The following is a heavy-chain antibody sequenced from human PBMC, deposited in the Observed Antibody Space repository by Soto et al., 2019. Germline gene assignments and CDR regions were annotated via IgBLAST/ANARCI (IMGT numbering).Heavy chain of an antibody. CDR3: AARHACSGGGCYAKGPLDL. V-gene: IGHV3-74*03. CDR1: GFTLNSYW. Sequence: EVQLVESGGGVVQPGGSLRLSCEASGFTLNSYWMHWVRQAPGKGLVWVSRIKSDGSTTEYADSVKGRFTISRDSAANTLYLQMNSLRAEDTAVEYCAARHACSGGGCYAKGPLDLWGQWTMVTVSP. D-gene: IGHD2-15*01. CDR2: IKSDGSTT. J-gene: IGHJ3*01.